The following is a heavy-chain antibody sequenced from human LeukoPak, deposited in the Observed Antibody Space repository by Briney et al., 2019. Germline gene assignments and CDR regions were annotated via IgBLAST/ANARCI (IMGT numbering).Heavy chain of an antibody. CDR2: IIPIFGTA. CDR3: AREYGSPHPGAFDI. CDR1: GGTFSSYA. J-gene: IGHJ3*02. V-gene: IGHV1-69*13. D-gene: IGHD1-26*01. Sequence: SVKASCKASGGTFSSYAISWVRQAPGQGLEWMGGIIPIFGTANYAQKFQGRVTITADESTSTAYMELSSLRSEDTAVYYCAREYGSPHPGAFDIWGQGTMVTVSS.